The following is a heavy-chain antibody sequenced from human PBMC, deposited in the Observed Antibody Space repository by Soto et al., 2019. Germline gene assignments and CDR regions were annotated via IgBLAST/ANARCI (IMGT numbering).Heavy chain of an antibody. V-gene: IGHV3-33*01. CDR2: IWYDGSNK. Sequence: AGSLRPSCAASGFTFSSYDMLWVRQAAGKGLEWVAVIWYDGSNKYYADSVKGRFTISRDNSKNTLYLQMNSLRAEDTAVYYCARDDYYYYGMDVWGQGTTVTVS. CDR1: GFTFSSYD. CDR3: ARDDYYYYGMDV. J-gene: IGHJ6*01.